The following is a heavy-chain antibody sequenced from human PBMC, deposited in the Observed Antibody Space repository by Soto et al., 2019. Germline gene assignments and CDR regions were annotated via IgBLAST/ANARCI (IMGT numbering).Heavy chain of an antibody. V-gene: IGHV3-23*04. J-gene: IGHJ6*02. CDR1: GFTFPSYA. CDR3: AKVGSDYYYGMDV. CDR2: ISGSATYT. D-gene: IGHD3-10*01. Sequence: QLVESGGGLVQPGGSLRLSCVASGFTFPSYAMSWVRQAPGRGLEWLTAISGSATYTYYGESVKGRFTISRDNSNNTLFLHMNSLTAEDTALYYCAKVGSDYYYGMDVWGQGTTVTVSS.